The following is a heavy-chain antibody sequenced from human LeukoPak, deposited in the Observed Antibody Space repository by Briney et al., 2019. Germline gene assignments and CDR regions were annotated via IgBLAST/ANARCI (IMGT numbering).Heavy chain of an antibody. CDR1: GFTFSSYG. Sequence: GGSLRLSCAASGFTFSSYGMHWVRQAPGKGLEWVAVISYDGSNKYYADSVKGRFTISRDNSKNTLYLQMNSLRAEDTAVYYCAKDLSSEAVAPLTYYYYYGMDVWGQGTTVTVSS. J-gene: IGHJ6*02. CDR3: AKDLSSEAVAPLTYYYYYGMDV. D-gene: IGHD6-19*01. V-gene: IGHV3-30*18. CDR2: ISYDGSNK.